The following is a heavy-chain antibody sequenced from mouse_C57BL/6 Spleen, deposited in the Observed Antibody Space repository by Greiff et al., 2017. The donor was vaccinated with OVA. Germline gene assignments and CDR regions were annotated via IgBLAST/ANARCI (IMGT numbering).Heavy chain of an antibody. D-gene: IGHD6-1*01. CDR1: GYTFTSYW. CDR3: AREGAALDY. CDR2: INPSDSET. V-gene: IGHV1-52*01. J-gene: IGHJ2*01. Sequence: QVQLQQPGAELVRPGSSVKLSCKASGYTFTSYWMHWVKQRPIQGLEWIGNINPSDSETHYNQKFKDKATLTVDKSSSTAYMQLSSLTSEDSAVYYCAREGAALDYWGQGTTLTVSS.